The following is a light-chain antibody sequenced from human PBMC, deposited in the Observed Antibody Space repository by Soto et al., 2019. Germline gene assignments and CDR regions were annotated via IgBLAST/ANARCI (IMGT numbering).Light chain of an antibody. Sequence: EIVLTQSPATLSLSPGERATLSCRASQSVSNYLAWYQQKPGQAPRLLIYDASNRATGIPARFSGSGSGTDFTLTLTSLEPEDIAVYYCQQRGNWPPITFGQVTRLVIK. CDR1: QSVSNY. CDR3: QQRGNWPPIT. V-gene: IGKV3-11*01. J-gene: IGKJ5*01. CDR2: DAS.